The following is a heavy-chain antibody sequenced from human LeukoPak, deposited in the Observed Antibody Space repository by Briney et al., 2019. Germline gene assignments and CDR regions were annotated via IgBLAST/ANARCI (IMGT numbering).Heavy chain of an antibody. CDR1: GGSIGSSSYY. CDR2: VYYSGST. J-gene: IGHJ4*02. Sequence: SETLSLTCTVSGGSIGSSSYYWGWIRQPPGKGLEWIGSVYYSGSTYYNPSLKSRVTISVDTSKNQFSLKLSSVTAADTAVYYCASTYSGSYPRGFDYWGQGTLVTVSS. V-gene: IGHV4-39*01. D-gene: IGHD1-26*01. CDR3: ASTYSGSYPRGFDY.